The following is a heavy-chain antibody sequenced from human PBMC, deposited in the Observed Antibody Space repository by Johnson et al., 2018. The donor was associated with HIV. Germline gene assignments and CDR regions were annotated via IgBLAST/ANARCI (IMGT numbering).Heavy chain of an antibody. J-gene: IGHJ3*02. Sequence: QAQLVESGGGVVQPGRSLRLSCAASGFTFSSYGMHWVRQAPGKGLEWVAVIWYDGSNKYYADSVKGRFTISRDNSKNTLYLQMNSLRAEDTAVYYCAKEERHAVDIWGQGTMVTVSS. CDR1: GFTFSSYG. CDR2: IWYDGSNK. CDR3: AKEERHAVDI. V-gene: IGHV3-33*06.